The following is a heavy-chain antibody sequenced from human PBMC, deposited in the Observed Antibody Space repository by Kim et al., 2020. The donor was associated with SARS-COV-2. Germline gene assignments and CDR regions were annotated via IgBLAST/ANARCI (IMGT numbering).Heavy chain of an antibody. V-gene: IGHV4-59*01. CDR2: IYYSGST. D-gene: IGHD1-7*01. J-gene: IGHJ5*02. Sequence: SETLSLTCTVSGGSISSYYWSWIRQPPGKGLEWIGYIYYSGSTNYNPSLKSRVTISVDTSKNQFSLKLSSVTAADTAVYYCARVDNWNYGRWFDPWGQGTLVTVSS. CDR3: ARVDNWNYGRWFDP. CDR1: GGSISSYY.